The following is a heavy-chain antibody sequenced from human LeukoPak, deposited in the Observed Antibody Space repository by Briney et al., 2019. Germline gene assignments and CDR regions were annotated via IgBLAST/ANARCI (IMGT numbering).Heavy chain of an antibody. V-gene: IGHV1-18*01. Sequence: GASVKVSCKASGYTFTSYGISWVRQAPGQGLEWMGWISAYNGNTNYAQKLQGRVTMTTDTSTSTAYMELRSLRSDDTAVYYCARDLQPLTTGIESYYCGMDVWGQGTTVTVSS. D-gene: IGHD1-1*01. CDR3: ARDLQPLTTGIESYYCGMDV. J-gene: IGHJ6*02. CDR2: ISAYNGNT. CDR1: GYTFTSYG.